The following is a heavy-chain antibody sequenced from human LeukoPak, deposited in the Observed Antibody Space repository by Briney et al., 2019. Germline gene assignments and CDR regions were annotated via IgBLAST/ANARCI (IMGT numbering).Heavy chain of an antibody. CDR3: ARDEAGATTEFDS. Sequence: HPGGSLRLSCAASGFTSSSYEMNWVRQAPGKGLEWVSYISSSGSTIYYADSVEGRFTISRDNAKNSLYLQMNSLRAEDTAVYYCARDEAGATTEFDSWGQGTLVTVSS. CDR1: GFTSSSYE. J-gene: IGHJ4*02. V-gene: IGHV3-48*03. D-gene: IGHD1-26*01. CDR2: ISSSGSTI.